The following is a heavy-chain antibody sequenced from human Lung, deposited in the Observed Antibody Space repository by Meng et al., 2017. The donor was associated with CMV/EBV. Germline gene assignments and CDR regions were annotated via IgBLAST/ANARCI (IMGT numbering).Heavy chain of an antibody. J-gene: IGHJ4*02. CDR1: GGSINSRDYY. Sequence: LXXSVSGGSINSRDYYWSWVRQYPGRGLEWVGHIYYSGATYYTPSLRSRLIISLDTSKNQFSLRLSSVTAADTAVYFCARVLYYYGSASNFDHWGQGTLVTVSS. CDR3: ARVLYYYGSASNFDH. V-gene: IGHV4-31*03. D-gene: IGHD3-10*01. CDR2: IYYSGAT.